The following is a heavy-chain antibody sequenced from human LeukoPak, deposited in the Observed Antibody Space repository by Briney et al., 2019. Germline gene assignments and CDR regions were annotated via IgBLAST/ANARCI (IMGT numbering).Heavy chain of an antibody. CDR1: GFTFSSYS. V-gene: IGHV3-21*01. J-gene: IGHJ4*02. CDR2: ISSSSSYI. Sequence: PGGSLRLSCAASGFTFSSYSMNWVRQAPGKGLEWVSSISSSSSYIYYADSVKGRFTISRDNAKSSLYLQMNSLRAEDTAVYFCARGGVITTDFDYWGQGTLATVSS. CDR3: ARGGVITTDFDY. D-gene: IGHD3-22*01.